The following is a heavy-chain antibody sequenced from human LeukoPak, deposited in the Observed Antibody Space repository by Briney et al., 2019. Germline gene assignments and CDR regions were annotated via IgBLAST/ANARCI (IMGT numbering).Heavy chain of an antibody. CDR3: ARDGDFVTVAVFDY. CDR1: GYTFTSYG. Sequence: ASVKVSCKASGYTFTSYGISWVRQAPGQGLEWMGWISAYNGNTSYAQKLQGRVTMTTDTSTSTAYMELRSLRSDDTAVYYCARDGDFVTVAVFDYWGQGTLVTVSS. D-gene: IGHD1-14*01. J-gene: IGHJ4*02. CDR2: ISAYNGNT. V-gene: IGHV1-18*04.